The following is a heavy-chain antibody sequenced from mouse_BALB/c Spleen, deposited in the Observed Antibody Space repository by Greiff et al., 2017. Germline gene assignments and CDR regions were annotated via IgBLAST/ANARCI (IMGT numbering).Heavy chain of an antibody. CDR1: GYSFTSYW. D-gene: IGHD2-1*01. Sequence: EVQLQQSGTVLARPGASVKMSCKASGYSFTSYWMHWVKQRPGQGLEWIGAIYPGNSDTSYNQKFKGKAKLTAVTSASTAYMELSSLTNEDSAVYYCTRGIYGNYGNYWGQGTTLTVSS. CDR2: IYPGNSDT. V-gene: IGHV1-5*01. J-gene: IGHJ2*01. CDR3: TRGIYGNYGNY.